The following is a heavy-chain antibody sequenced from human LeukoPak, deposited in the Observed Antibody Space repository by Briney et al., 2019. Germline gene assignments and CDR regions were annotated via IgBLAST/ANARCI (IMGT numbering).Heavy chain of an antibody. Sequence: GGSLRLSCAASGFTFSSCGMHWVRQAPGKGLEWVAVISYDGSNKYYADSVKGRFTISRDNSKNTLYLQMNSLRAEDTAVYYCAKLEKSDSRFDYWGQGTLVTVSS. CDR2: ISYDGSNK. CDR3: AKLEKSDSRFDY. CDR1: GFTFSSCG. D-gene: IGHD6-6*01. J-gene: IGHJ4*02. V-gene: IGHV3-30*18.